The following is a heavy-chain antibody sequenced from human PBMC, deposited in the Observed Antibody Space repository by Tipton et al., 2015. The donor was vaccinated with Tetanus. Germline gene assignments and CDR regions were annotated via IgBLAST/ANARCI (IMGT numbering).Heavy chain of an antibody. D-gene: IGHD2-21*02. J-gene: IGHJ4*02. CDR3: ARGMAEASNCGGDCYSDY. V-gene: IGHV3-30*04. CDR1: GFTFSNSA. Sequence: SLRLSCTASGFTFSNSAMHWVRQAPGKGLEWVAVLTYDGKKEHYADSVKGRFTISRDNAKNSLYLQMISLRAEDTAVYSCARGMAEASNCGGDCYSDYWGQGTLVTVSS. CDR2: LTYDGKKE.